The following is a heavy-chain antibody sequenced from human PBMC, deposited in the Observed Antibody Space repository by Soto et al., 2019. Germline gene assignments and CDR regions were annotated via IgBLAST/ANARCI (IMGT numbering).Heavy chain of an antibody. CDR1: GYSFTTSG. Sequence: QAQLVQSGAEVKEPGASVKVSCKASGYSFTTSGITWVRQAPGQGLEWMGWISTYNGNTNYAQKLQDRVTLTTDTSTSTAYMELRSMRSDDTAGYYCARRLYCDYDYWGQGTLVTVSS. CDR2: ISTYNGNT. CDR3: ARRLYCDYDY. D-gene: IGHD2-8*02. J-gene: IGHJ4*02. V-gene: IGHV1-18*01.